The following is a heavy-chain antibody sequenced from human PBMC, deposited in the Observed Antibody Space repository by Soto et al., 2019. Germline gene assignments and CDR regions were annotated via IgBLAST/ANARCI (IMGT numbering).Heavy chain of an antibody. Sequence: GGSLRLSCAASGFTFSSYSMNWVRQAPGKGLEWVSSISSSSSYIYYADSVKGRFTISRDNAKNSLYLQMNSLRAEDTAMYYCARRDCSSTSCCRDNYLYGIHVWGQGTTVTVSS. D-gene: IGHD2-2*01. CDR2: ISSSSSYI. CDR3: ARRDCSSTSCCRDNYLYGIHV. J-gene: IGHJ6*02. V-gene: IGHV3-21*04. CDR1: GFTFSSYS.